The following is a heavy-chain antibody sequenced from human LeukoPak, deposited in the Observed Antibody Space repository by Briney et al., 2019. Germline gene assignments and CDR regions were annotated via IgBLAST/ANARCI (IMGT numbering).Heavy chain of an antibody. D-gene: IGHD3-16*01. V-gene: IGHV3-48*01. CDR1: GFTFSDYS. J-gene: IGHJ4*02. CDR2: ISSSSNTI. Sequence: GGSLRLSCTTSGFTFSDYSMNWVRQAPGKGLEWVSYISSSSNTIYYADSVKGRFTISRDNAKNSLYLQMNSLRAEDTAVYYCARDRAAGAYPWYFDYWGQGTLVTVSS. CDR3: ARDRAAGAYPWYFDY.